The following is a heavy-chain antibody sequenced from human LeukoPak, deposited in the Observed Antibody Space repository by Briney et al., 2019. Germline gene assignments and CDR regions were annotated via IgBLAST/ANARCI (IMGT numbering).Heavy chain of an antibody. CDR2: ITWNSGSI. Sequence: GGSLRLSCAASAFTFNDYAMHWVRQVPGKGLEWVSGITWNSGSIGYADSVKGRFTISRDNAKNSLYLQMNSLRAEDTALYYCAREIAADRGFDSWGQGTLVTVSS. D-gene: IGHD6-6*01. CDR1: AFTFNDYA. J-gene: IGHJ4*02. V-gene: IGHV3-9*01. CDR3: AREIAADRGFDS.